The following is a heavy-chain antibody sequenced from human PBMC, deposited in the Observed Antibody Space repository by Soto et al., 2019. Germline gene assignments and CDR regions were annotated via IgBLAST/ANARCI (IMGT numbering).Heavy chain of an antibody. J-gene: IGHJ2*01. CDR3: AKETHYYDSSGYYQSPYWYFDL. D-gene: IGHD3-22*01. Sequence: QVQLVESGGGVVQPGRSLRLSCAASGFTFSSYGMHWVRQAPGKGLEWVAVISYDGSNKYYADSVKGRFTISSNNSKNALYMQINSLRADDTAVYSCAKETHYYDSSGYYQSPYWYFDLWGRGTLVTVSS. CDR2: ISYDGSNK. V-gene: IGHV3-30*18. CDR1: GFTFSSYG.